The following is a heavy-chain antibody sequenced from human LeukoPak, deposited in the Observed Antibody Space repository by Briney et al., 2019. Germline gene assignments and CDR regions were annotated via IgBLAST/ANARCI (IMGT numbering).Heavy chain of an antibody. CDR1: GFIFNDFA. J-gene: IGHJ4*02. Sequence: GGSLRLSCAASGFIFNDFAITWIRQPPGKGLEWASFFDGDGVNIYYADSVKGRFTISRDNSKNSLYLQMDSVTTEDTALYYCAKDILGSGWSPFDSWGQGTVVTVSS. CDR3: AKDILGSGWSPFDS. CDR2: FDGDGVNI. V-gene: IGHV3-43*02. D-gene: IGHD6-19*01.